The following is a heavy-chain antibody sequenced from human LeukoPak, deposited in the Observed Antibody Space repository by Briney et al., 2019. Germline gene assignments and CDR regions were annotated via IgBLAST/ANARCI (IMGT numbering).Heavy chain of an antibody. Sequence: GGSLRLSCAASGFTFSSYWMSWVRQAPGKGLEWVANIKQDGSEKYYVDSVKGRFIISRDNAKNSLYLQMSSLRAEDTAVYYCAGSGYYYYMDVWGKGTTVTVSS. D-gene: IGHD6-25*01. J-gene: IGHJ6*03. CDR3: AGSGYYYYMDV. V-gene: IGHV3-7*01. CDR2: IKQDGSEK. CDR1: GFTFSSYW.